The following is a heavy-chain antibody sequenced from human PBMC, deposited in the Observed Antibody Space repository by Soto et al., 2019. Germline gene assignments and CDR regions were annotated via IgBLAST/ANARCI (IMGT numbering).Heavy chain of an antibody. V-gene: IGHV1-69*12. CDR2: IIPIFGTA. Sequence: QVQLVQSGAEVKKPGSSVKVSCKASGGTFSSYAISWVRQAPGQGLEWMGGIIPIFGTADYAQKFQGRVTITADEPTSTANMELSSLRSEDTAVYYCASQLTGDYYYYGMDVWSQGTTVTVSS. CDR1: GGTFSSYA. J-gene: IGHJ6*02. D-gene: IGHD7-27*01. CDR3: ASQLTGDYYYYGMDV.